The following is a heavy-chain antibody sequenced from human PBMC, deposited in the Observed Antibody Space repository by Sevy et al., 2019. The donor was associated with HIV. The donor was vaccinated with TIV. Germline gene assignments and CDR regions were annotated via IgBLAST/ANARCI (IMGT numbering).Heavy chain of an antibody. CDR1: GFTFSSFA. CDR2: ISGTGDHT. V-gene: IGHV3-23*01. D-gene: IGHD2-8*01. CDR3: AKKMGGGSGMAFLVDY. J-gene: IGHJ4*02. Sequence: GGSLRLSCAASGFTFSSFAMGWVRQAPGKGLDWISVISGTGDHTYYADSVKGRFTISRDNSKNTLFLQMNSLRAEDTAIFYCAKKMGGGSGMAFLVDYWGQGTVVTVSS.